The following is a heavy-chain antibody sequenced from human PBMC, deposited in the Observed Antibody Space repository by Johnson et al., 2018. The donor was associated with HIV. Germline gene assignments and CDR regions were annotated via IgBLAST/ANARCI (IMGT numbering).Heavy chain of an antibody. Sequence: QVQLVESGGGVVQTGRSLRLSCAVSGFTLSNYAMHWVRQAPGKGLEWVAFISNDGSIKFSADSVKGRFTISKDNSKNTLFLQMSSLRTEDTAVYYCTKDHDYGDAFDLWGQGSMVTVSS. J-gene: IGHJ3*01. V-gene: IGHV3-30-3*01. CDR3: TKDHDYGDAFDL. CDR1: GFTLSNYA. D-gene: IGHD4-17*01. CDR2: ISNDGSIK.